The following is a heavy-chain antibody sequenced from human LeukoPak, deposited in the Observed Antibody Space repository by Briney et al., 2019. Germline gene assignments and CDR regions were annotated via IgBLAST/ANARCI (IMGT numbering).Heavy chain of an antibody. CDR2: IRYDGSNK. V-gene: IGHV3-30*02. CDR1: GFTFSSYG. D-gene: IGHD3-3*01. Sequence: PGGSLRLSCAASGFTFSSYGMHWVRQAPGKGLEWVAFIRYDGSNKYYADSVKGRFTISRDNSKNTLYLQMNSLRAGDTAVYYCAKGGRFWSDPTGSFDYWGQGTLVTVSS. CDR3: AKGGRFWSDPTGSFDY. J-gene: IGHJ4*02.